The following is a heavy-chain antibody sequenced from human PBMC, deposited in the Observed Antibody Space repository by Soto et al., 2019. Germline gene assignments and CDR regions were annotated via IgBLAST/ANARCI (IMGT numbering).Heavy chain of an antibody. CDR3: ARLGRYGSGTPRYFDY. D-gene: IGHD3-10*01. J-gene: IGHJ4*02. CDR2: INPGNGNT. V-gene: IGHV1-3*01. Sequence: ASVKVSCKASGYTFTSYGINWVRQAPGRGLEWMGWINPGNGNTKYSQQFQGRVIIDRDTSASTAYMELRSLRSDDTAVYYCARLGRYGSGTPRYFDYWGQGTLVTVSS. CDR1: GYTFTSYG.